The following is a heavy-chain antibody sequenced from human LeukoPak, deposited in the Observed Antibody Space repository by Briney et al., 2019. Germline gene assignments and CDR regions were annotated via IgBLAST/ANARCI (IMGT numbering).Heavy chain of an antibody. CDR2: IKQDGSEK. D-gene: IGHD2-2*01. CDR3: AKAAQGYCSSTSCYLVDY. V-gene: IGHV3-7*01. J-gene: IGHJ4*02. Sequence: GGSLRLSCAASGFTFSSYWMSWVRQAPGKGLEWVANIKQDGSEKYYVDSVKGRFTISRDNAKNSLYLQMNSLRAEDTAVYYCAKAAQGYCSSTSCYLVDYWGQGTLVTVSS. CDR1: GFTFSSYW.